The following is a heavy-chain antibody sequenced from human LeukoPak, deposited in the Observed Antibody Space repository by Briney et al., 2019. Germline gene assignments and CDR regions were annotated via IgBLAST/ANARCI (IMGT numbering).Heavy chain of an antibody. CDR3: ARRRMGYCSGGICYSAPDF. D-gene: IGHD2-15*01. J-gene: IGHJ4*02. CDR2: IYTGDSDT. CDR1: GSTFTDYW. V-gene: IGHV5-51*01. Sequence: GESLQISCETSGSTFTDYWIAGVRQLPGKGLEWMGIIYTGDSDTRYSPSFQGQVTISVDKSITTAYLQWSSLKASDTAIYYCARRRMGYCSGGICYSAPDFWGQGTLVTVSS.